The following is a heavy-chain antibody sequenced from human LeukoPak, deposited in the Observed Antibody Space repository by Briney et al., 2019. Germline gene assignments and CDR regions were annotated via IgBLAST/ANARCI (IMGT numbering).Heavy chain of an antibody. Sequence: ASVNVSCKASGYNFSHYGVQWVRQAPGQTLEWMGWINAGTGDGKYSQKFQDRLTMTSDTSATTLYMELNSLRSEDTAVYYCARSGDNWSCDNWGQGTLVTVSS. D-gene: IGHD5-24*01. J-gene: IGHJ4*02. CDR2: INAGTGDG. CDR3: ARSGDNWSCDN. CDR1: GYNFSHYG. V-gene: IGHV1-3*01.